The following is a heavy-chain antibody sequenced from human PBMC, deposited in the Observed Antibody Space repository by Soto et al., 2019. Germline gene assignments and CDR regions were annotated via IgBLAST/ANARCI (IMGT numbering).Heavy chain of an antibody. J-gene: IGHJ4*02. V-gene: IGHV6-1*01. D-gene: IGHD2-2*01. Sequence: QTLSLTCAISVDSVSSNSAAWNWIRQSPSRGLEWLGRTYYRSKWYNDYAVSVKSRITINPDTSKNQFSLQLNSVTPEDTAVYYCARVKCDSSSSSTSCYTLFDYWGQGTLVTVSS. CDR1: VDSVSSNSAA. CDR2: TYYRSKWYN. CDR3: ARVKCDSSSSSTSCYTLFDY.